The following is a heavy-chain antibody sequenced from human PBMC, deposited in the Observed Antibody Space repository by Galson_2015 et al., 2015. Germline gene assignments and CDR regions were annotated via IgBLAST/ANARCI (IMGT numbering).Heavy chain of an antibody. CDR2: IIPIFGTA. J-gene: IGHJ4*02. V-gene: IGHV1-69*13. CDR1: GGTFSSYA. CDR3: EWGGAIYDSSGYYSPRDY. Sequence: QSGAEVKKPGASVKVSCKASGGTFSSYAISWVRQAPGQGLEWMGGIIPIFGTANYAQKFQGRVTITADESTSTAYMELSSLRSEDTAVYYCEWGGAIYDSSGYYSPRDYWGQGTLVTVSS. D-gene: IGHD3-22*01.